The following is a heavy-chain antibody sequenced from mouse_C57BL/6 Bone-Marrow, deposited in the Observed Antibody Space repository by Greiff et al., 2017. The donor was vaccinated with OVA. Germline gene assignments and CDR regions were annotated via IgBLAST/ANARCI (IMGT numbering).Heavy chain of an antibody. CDR1: GFTFSNYW. V-gene: IGHV6-3*01. CDR2: IRLKSDNYAT. J-gene: IGHJ3*01. Sequence: EVKLMESGGGLVQPGGSMKLSCVASGFTFSNYWMNWVRQSPEKGLEWVAQIRLKSDNYATHYAESVKGRFTISRDDSKRSVYLQMNNLMAEDTGIYYCTDYYGSSYWFAYWGQGTLVTVSA. CDR3: TDYYGSSYWFAY. D-gene: IGHD1-1*01.